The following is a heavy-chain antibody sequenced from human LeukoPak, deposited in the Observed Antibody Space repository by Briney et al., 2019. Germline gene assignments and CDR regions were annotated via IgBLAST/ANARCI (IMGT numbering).Heavy chain of an antibody. Sequence: SETLSLTCTVSGGSLKSGSDSYWNWIRQPAGKGLEWIGRIHSGVYTSGDTIYNPSLKSRVTISVDTSKNQFSLKLSSVTAADTAVYYCARDQGPLGESDYWGQGTLVTVSS. D-gene: IGHD3-16*01. CDR2: IHSGVYTSGDT. CDR1: GGSLKSGSDSY. CDR3: ARDQGPLGESDY. V-gene: IGHV4-61*02. J-gene: IGHJ4*02.